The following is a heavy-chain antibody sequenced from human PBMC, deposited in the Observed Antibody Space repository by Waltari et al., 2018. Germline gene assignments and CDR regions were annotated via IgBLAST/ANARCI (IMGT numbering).Heavy chain of an antibody. D-gene: IGHD3-9*01. CDR2: IKQDGSEK. Sequence: EVQLVESGGGLVQPGGSLRLSCAASGFTFSRYWMSWVRQAPGKGLEWVANIKQDGSEKYYVDSVKGRFTIARDNAKNSLYLQMNSLRAEDTAVYYCARDSDILTTNRRGLDYWGQGTLVTVSS. CDR3: ARDSDILTTNRRGLDY. CDR1: GFTFSRYW. V-gene: IGHV3-7*03. J-gene: IGHJ4*02.